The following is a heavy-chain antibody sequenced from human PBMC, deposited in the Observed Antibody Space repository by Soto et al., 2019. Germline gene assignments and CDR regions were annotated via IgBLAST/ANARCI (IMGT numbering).Heavy chain of an antibody. J-gene: IGHJ4*02. V-gene: IGHV1-24*01. Sequence: ASVKVSCKVSGYTLTELSMHWVRQAPGKGLEWMGGFDPEDGETIYAQKFQGRVTMTEDTSTDTAYMELSSLRSEDTAVYYCATDTTDPARPGSDYWGQGTLVTVSS. CDR2: FDPEDGET. CDR3: ATDTTDPARPGSDY. D-gene: IGHD6-6*01. CDR1: GYTLTELS.